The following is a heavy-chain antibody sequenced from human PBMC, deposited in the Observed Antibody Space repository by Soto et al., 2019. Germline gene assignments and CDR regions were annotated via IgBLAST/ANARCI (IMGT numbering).Heavy chain of an antibody. D-gene: IGHD1-20*01. CDR3: ARSFRGSNWIDDY. CDR1: GYSISSDYY. J-gene: IGHJ4*02. CDR2: IYHSGST. V-gene: IGHV4-38-2*01. Sequence: SETLSLTCAVSGYSISSDYYWGWIRQPPGKGLEWIGSIYHSGSTYYNPSLKSRVTISVDTSKNQFSLKLSSVTAADTAVYYCARSFRGSNWIDDYWGQGTLVTVSS.